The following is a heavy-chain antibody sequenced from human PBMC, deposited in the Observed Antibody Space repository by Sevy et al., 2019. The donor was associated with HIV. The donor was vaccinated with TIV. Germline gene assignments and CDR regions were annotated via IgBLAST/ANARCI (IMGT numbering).Heavy chain of an antibody. CDR1: GGSISSYF. CDR2: IYFSGNT. D-gene: IGHD1-1*01. CDR3: ARDSTTRPRVLDY. Sequence: SETLSLTCSVSGGSISSYFWTWVRQSPGKGLEWIGNIYFSGNTDYSPSLKSRVTLSLDTSKSHFSLILNSVTAADTAVYYCARDSTTRPRVLDYWGQGTLVTVSS. V-gene: IGHV4-59*01. J-gene: IGHJ4*02.